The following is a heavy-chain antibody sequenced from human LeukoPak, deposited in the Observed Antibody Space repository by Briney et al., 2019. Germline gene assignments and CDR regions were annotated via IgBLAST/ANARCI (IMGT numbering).Heavy chain of an antibody. CDR3: ARHFPYCGGNCPYYYMDV. J-gene: IGHJ6*03. D-gene: IGHD2-21*02. V-gene: IGHV4-4*09. CDR1: GASISSDY. CDR2: IYSSETT. Sequence: SETLSLTCSVSGASISSDYWSWIRQPPGKGLEWIGNIYSSETTKYNPSLRSRATISGDTSKNQFSLKLSSVTAADTAVYYCARHFPYCGGNCPYYYMDVWGKGTTVTVSS.